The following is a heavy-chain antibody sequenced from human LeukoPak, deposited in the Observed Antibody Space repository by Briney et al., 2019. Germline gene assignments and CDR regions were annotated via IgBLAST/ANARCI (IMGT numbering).Heavy chain of an antibody. V-gene: IGHV3-30*02. Sequence: GGSLRLSCAASGFTFSNYGMHWVRQAPGKGLEWVAVIRYDASNKYYADSVKGRFTISRDNSKNTLYLQMNSLSAEDTAVYYCPKDFRPYTGSSQHAFDLWGKGKMVTVSS. J-gene: IGHJ3*01. CDR1: GFTFSNYG. CDR2: IRYDASNK. D-gene: IGHD1-26*01. CDR3: PKDFRPYTGSSQHAFDL.